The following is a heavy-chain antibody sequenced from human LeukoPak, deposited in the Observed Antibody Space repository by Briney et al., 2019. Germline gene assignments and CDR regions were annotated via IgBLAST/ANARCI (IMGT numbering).Heavy chain of an antibody. CDR1: GGSISSYY. CDR2: IYYSGST. CDR3: ARAWPYYYDSSGYPAEYFQH. J-gene: IGHJ1*01. Sequence: SETLSLTCTVSGGSISSYYWSWIRQPPGKGLEWIGYIYYSGSTNYNPSLKSRVTISVDTSKNQFSLKLSSVTAADTAVYYCARAWPYYYDSSGYPAEYFQHWGQGTLVTVSS. D-gene: IGHD3-22*01. V-gene: IGHV4-59*12.